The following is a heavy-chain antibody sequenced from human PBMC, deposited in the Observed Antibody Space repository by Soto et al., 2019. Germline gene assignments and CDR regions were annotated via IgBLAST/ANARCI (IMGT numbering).Heavy chain of an antibody. CDR2: ISGYNGNT. J-gene: IGHJ6*02. D-gene: IGHD2-21*01. CDR1: GYTFSGYS. Sequence: QVVLEQSGGEVKKPGASVKVSCKASGYTFSGYSITWVRQAPGQGLEWMGRISGYNGNTNYARTLRGRLTLTTDTSTSTAYMEVGSLTSDDTAVYYCARDVFCGGAPACPDMDVWGQGTTVTVAS. CDR3: ARDVFCGGAPACPDMDV. V-gene: IGHV1-18*04.